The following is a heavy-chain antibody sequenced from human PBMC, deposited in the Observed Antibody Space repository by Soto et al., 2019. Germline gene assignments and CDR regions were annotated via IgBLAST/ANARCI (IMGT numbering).Heavy chain of an antibody. CDR3: ARDYYGGGYDSPIDY. CDR1: GFTFTSYG. D-gene: IGHD5-12*01. Sequence: QVQLVQSGAEVKKPGASVKVSCKASGFTFTSYGISWVRQAPGQGPEWMGCISAYNGDTNYAQKFQGRVTMTTDTSTTTASMELRGLRSDDTAVYYCARDYYGGGYDSPIDYWGQGTLVTVSS. J-gene: IGHJ4*02. V-gene: IGHV1-18*04. CDR2: ISAYNGDT.